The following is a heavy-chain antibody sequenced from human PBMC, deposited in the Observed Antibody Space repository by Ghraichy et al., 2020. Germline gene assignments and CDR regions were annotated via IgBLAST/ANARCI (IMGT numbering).Heavy chain of an antibody. CDR1: GFTFSSYA. V-gene: IGHV3-23*01. CDR3: AKTRGQWLVAGMNDY. J-gene: IGHJ4*02. Sequence: GGSLRLSCAASGFTFSSYAMSWVRQAPGKGLEWVSAISGSGGSTYYADSLKGRFTISRDNSKNTLYLQMNSLRAEDTAVYYCAKTRGQWLVAGMNDYWGQGTLVTVSS. D-gene: IGHD6-19*01. CDR2: ISGSGGST.